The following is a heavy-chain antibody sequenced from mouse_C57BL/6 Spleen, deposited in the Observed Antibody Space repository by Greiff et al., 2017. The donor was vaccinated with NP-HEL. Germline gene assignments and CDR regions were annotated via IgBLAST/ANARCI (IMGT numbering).Heavy chain of an antibody. CDR1: GFSLTSYG. D-gene: IGHD2-5*01. Sequence: QVQLKESGPGLVQPSQSLSITCTVSGFSLTSYGVHWVRQSPGKGLEWLGVIWSGGSTDYNAAFISRLSISKDNSKSQVFFKMNSLQADDTAIYYCARNEGTYYSNYAWFAYWGQGTLVTVSA. V-gene: IGHV2-2*01. J-gene: IGHJ3*01. CDR3: ARNEGTYYSNYAWFAY. CDR2: IWSGGST.